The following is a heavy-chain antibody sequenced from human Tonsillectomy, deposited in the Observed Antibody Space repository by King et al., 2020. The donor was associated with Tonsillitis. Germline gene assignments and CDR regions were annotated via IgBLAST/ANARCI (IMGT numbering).Heavy chain of an antibody. V-gene: IGHV4-61*02. J-gene: IGHJ4*02. CDR1: GGSISNGTYY. CDR3: ARGAPSTSFYDTSGLDF. CDR2: VYTSGRT. D-gene: IGHD3-22*01. Sequence: VQLQESGPGLVKPSQTLSLTCNVSGGSISNGTYYWSWIRQPAGQGLEWIGRVYTSGRTNYNPSLKSRVTISLDTSKNQFSLKLTSVTAADTAVYYCARGAPSTSFYDTSGLDFWGQGTLVTVSS.